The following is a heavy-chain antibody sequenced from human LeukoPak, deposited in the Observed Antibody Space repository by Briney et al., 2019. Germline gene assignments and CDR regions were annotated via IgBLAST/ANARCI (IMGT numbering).Heavy chain of an antibody. D-gene: IGHD6-19*01. V-gene: IGHV1-69*13. J-gene: IGHJ4*02. CDR1: GGTFSSYA. Sequence: GASVKVSCKASGGTFSSYAISWVRQAPGQGLEWMRGIIPIFGTANYAQKFQGRVTITADESTSTAYMELSSLRSEDTAVYYCARAQAIAVAGGGHFDYWGRGTLVTVSS. CDR3: ARAQAIAVAGGGHFDY. CDR2: IIPIFGTA.